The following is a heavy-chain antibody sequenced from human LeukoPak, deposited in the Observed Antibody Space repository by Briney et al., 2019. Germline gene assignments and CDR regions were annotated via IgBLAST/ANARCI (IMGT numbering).Heavy chain of an antibody. Sequence: GASVKVSCKASGYTFTSYYMHWVRQAPGQGLEWMGIINPSGGSTSYAQKFQGRVTMTRDTSTSTVYMELSSLRSEDTAVYYCASPGEKDYYFDYWGQGNLFTVSS. J-gene: IGHJ4*02. CDR3: ASPGEKDYYFDY. D-gene: IGHD3-16*01. CDR2: INPSGGST. V-gene: IGHV1-46*01. CDR1: GYTFTSYY.